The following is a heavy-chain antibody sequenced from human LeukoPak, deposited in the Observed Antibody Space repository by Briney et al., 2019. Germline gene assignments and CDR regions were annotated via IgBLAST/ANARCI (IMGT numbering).Heavy chain of an antibody. V-gene: IGHV3-33*01. D-gene: IGHD6-19*01. CDR2: IWYDGSNK. CDR1: GFTFSSYG. Sequence: GRSLRLSCAASGFTFSSYGMHWSGRAPAKGRDGVAVIWYDGSNKYYADSVKGRFTISRDNSKNTLYLQMNSLRAEDTAVYYCATAGYSSGWYPDYWGQGALVTVSS. CDR3: ATAGYSSGWYPDY. J-gene: IGHJ4*02.